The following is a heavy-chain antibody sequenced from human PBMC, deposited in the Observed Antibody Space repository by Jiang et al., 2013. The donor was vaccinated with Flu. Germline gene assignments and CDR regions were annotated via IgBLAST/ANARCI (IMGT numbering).Heavy chain of an antibody. Sequence: GSGLVKPSETLSLTCTVSGGSISSRSHYWGWIRQPPGKGLEWIGSVYYSGSPYDNPSLKSRVTIFVDTPKNQFSLKLSSVTAADTAVYYCARLLYDSRGYYYFDYWGQGTLVTVSS. CDR2: VYYSGSP. D-gene: IGHD3-22*01. J-gene: IGHJ4*02. CDR1: GGSISSRSHY. V-gene: IGHV4-39*01. CDR3: ARLLYDSRGYYYFDY.